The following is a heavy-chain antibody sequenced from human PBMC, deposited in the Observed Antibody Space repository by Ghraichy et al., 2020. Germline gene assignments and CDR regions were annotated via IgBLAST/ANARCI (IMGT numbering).Heavy chain of an antibody. CDR1: GFMFSSYW. J-gene: IGHJ3*01. CDR3: ARPAGGCSRSNPSCYGAFEV. CDR2: ISSDGRKI. Sequence: GGSLRLSCAASGFMFSSYWIHWVRQVPGKGLVWVSRISSDGRKINYADSVKGRFTISRDNARNTLWLQMSSLRAEDTAVYYCARPAGGCSRSNPSCYGAFEVWGRGTMVTVSS. D-gene: IGHD2-2*01. V-gene: IGHV3-74*01.